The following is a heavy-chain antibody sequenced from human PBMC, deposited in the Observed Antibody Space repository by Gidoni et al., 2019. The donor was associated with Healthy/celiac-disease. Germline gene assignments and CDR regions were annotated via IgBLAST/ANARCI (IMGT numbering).Heavy chain of an antibody. CDR3: ARDFNSGYSSGWYRAVDY. CDR2: IKQDGSEK. Sequence: EVQLVESGGGLVQPGGPLRLSCEASGFTFSSYWRSWVRQAPGKGLEWVANIKQDGSEKYDVDSVKGRFTISRDNAKNSLYLQMNSLRAEDTAVYYCARDFNSGYSSGWYRAVDYWGQGTLVTVSS. D-gene: IGHD6-19*01. V-gene: IGHV3-7*05. CDR1: GFTFSSYW. J-gene: IGHJ4*02.